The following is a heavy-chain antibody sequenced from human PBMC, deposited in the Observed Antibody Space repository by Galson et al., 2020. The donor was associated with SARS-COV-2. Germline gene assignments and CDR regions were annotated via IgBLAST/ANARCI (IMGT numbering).Heavy chain of an antibody. Sequence: GGSLRLSCAASGFTFSSYEMNWVRQAPGKGLEWVSYISSSGSTIYYADPVKGRFTISRDNAKNSLYLQMNSLRAEDTAVYYCASGDLDTYYYGMDVWGQGTTVTVSS. D-gene: IGHD7-27*01. V-gene: IGHV3-48*03. CDR1: GFTFSSYE. CDR3: ASGDLDTYYYGMDV. J-gene: IGHJ6*02. CDR2: ISSSGSTI.